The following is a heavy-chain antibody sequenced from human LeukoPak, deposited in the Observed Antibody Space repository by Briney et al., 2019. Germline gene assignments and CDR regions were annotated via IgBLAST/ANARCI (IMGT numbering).Heavy chain of an antibody. CDR2: IYNSGST. Sequence: SETLSLTCTVSGGSIGSGTYYWGWIRQHPGKGLEWIAYIYNSGSTYYNPSLRSRVTISVDPSKNQFSLRLTSVTAADTVVYYCARGADGGCDAFNVWGQGTMVTVSS. CDR3: ARGADGGCDAFNV. V-gene: IGHV4-31*03. D-gene: IGHD6-25*01. CDR1: GGSIGSGTYY. J-gene: IGHJ3*01.